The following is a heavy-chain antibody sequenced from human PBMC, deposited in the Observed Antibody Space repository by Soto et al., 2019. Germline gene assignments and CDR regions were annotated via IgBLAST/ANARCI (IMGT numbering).Heavy chain of an antibody. V-gene: IGHV3-30-3*01. CDR3: ARDQMVPQWLGPRGGYFDY. CDR1: GFTFSSYA. Sequence: VQLVESGGGVVQPGRSLRLSCAASGFTFSSYAMHWVRQAPGKGLEWVAVISYDGSNKYYADSVKGRFTISRDNSKNTLYLQMNSLRAEDTAVYYCARDQMVPQWLGPRGGYFDYWGQGTLVTVSS. D-gene: IGHD6-19*01. CDR2: ISYDGSNK. J-gene: IGHJ4*02.